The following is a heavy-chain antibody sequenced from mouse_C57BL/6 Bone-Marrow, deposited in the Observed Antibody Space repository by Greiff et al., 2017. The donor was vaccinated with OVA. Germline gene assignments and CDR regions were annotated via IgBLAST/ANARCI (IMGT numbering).Heavy chain of an antibody. CDR3: ARVLDGSGFPY. CDR1: GFTFSDYG. J-gene: IGHJ3*01. CDR2: ISSGSSTT. Sequence: EVHLVEPGGGLVKPGASLKLSCAASGFTFSDYGMHWVRQAPEQGLEWVAYISSGSSTTYYADTVKGRFTISRDNAKNTRFLHMTSLRAEDSAMEYCARVLDGSGFPYWGQGTLVTVSA. V-gene: IGHV5-17*01. D-gene: IGHD1-1*01.